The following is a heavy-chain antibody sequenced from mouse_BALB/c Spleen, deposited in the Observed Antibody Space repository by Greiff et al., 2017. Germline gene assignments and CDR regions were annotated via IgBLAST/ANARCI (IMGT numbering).Heavy chain of an antibody. CDR2: INSNGGST. J-gene: IGHJ4*01. D-gene: IGHD2-1*01. V-gene: IGHV5-6-3*01. Sequence: EVKLVESGGGLVQPGGSLKLSCAASGFTFSSYGMSWVRQTPDKRLELVATINSNGGSTYYPDSVKGRFTISRDNAKNTLYLQMSSLKSEDTAMYYCARWGGNYPLYAMDYWGQGTSVTVSS. CDR3: ARWGGNYPLYAMDY. CDR1: GFTFSSYG.